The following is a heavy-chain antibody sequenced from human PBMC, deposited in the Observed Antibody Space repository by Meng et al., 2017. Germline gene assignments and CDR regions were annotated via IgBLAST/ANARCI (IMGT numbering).Heavy chain of an antibody. CDR3: ARDEDISAAGKLFGDY. CDR1: GYDFPDYY. V-gene: IGHV1-2*06. J-gene: IGHJ4*02. CDR2: INPKSGDT. Sequence: QVLLVQSGAEVKKPGASVNVSCKPSGYDFPDYYIHWVRRAPGQGLEWMGRINPKSGDTHYAQKFQARVTMTGDTSISTAYMELSGLRSDDTAMYYCARDEDISAAGKLFGDYWGQGTLVTGSS. D-gene: IGHD6-25*01.